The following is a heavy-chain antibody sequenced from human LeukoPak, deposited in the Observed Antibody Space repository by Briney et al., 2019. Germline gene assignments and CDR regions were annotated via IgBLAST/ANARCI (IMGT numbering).Heavy chain of an antibody. J-gene: IGHJ6*02. CDR3: ARSHYSSGYYYGGGVPDGMDV. CDR2: IYHSGST. D-gene: IGHD3-22*01. V-gene: IGHV4-38-2*02. Sequence: PSETLSLTCTVSGYSISSGYYWGWIRQPPGKGLEWIGSIYHSGSTYYNPSLKSRVTISVDTSKNQFSLKLSSVTAADTAVYYCARSHYSSGYYYGGGVPDGMDVWGQGTTVTVSS. CDR1: GYSISSGYY.